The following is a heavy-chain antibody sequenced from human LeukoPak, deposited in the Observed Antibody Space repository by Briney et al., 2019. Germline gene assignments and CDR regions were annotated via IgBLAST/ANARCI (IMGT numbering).Heavy chain of an antibody. CDR3: AREYCSGGSCYWFDP. Sequence: PGGSLRLSCAASGFTLSSNYMSWVRQAPGKGLEWVSVIYSGGSTYYADSVKGRFTISRDNSKNTLYLQMNSLRAEDTAVYYCAREYCSGGSCYWFDPWGQGTLVTVSS. CDR1: GFTLSSNY. V-gene: IGHV3-53*01. CDR2: IYSGGST. J-gene: IGHJ5*02. D-gene: IGHD2-15*01.